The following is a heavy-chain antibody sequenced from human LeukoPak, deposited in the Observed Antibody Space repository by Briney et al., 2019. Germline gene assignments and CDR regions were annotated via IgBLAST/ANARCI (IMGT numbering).Heavy chain of an antibody. CDR2: IYTSGST. CDR3: ARSYYGSGSYYFDY. D-gene: IGHD3-10*01. J-gene: IGHJ4*02. CDR1: GGSISSSSYY. V-gene: IGHV4-61*02. Sequence: SETLSLTCTVSGGSISSSSYYWSWIRQPAGKGLEWIGRIYTSGSTNYNPSLKSRVTISVDTSKNQFSLKLSSVTAADTAVYYCARSYYGSGSYYFDYRGQGTLVTVSS.